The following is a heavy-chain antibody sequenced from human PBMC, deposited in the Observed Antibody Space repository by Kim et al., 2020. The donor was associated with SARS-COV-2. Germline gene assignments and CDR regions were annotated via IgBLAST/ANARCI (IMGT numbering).Heavy chain of an antibody. CDR3: AKELRMTTQTSGGVFFEY. CDR1: GFTFTSYA. Sequence: GGSLRLSCVASGFTFTSYAINWVRQAPGKGLEWVSGISGGGGSTYYADSVKGRFTISRDSSKNTLYLQMNSLRAEDTAVYYCAKELRMTTQTSGGVFFEYWGQGTLLTVSS. D-gene: IGHD4-17*01. J-gene: IGHJ4*02. CDR2: ISGGGGST. V-gene: IGHV3-23*01.